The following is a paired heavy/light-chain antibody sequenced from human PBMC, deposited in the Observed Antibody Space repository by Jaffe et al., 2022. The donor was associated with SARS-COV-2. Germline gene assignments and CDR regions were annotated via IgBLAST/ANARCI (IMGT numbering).Heavy chain of an antibody. Sequence: EVQLVESGGGLVKPGGSLRLSCAASGFTFSSYSMNWVRQAPGKGLEWVSSISSSSSYIYYADSVKGRFTISRDNAKNSLYLQMNSLRAEDTAVYYCARDQTQYQLSLYYYGMDVWGQGTTVTVSS. CDR1: GFTFSSYS. CDR2: ISSSSSYI. D-gene: IGHD2-2*01. CDR3: ARDQTQYQLSLYYYGMDV. J-gene: IGHJ6*02. V-gene: IGHV3-21*01.
Light chain of an antibody. CDR2: AAS. Sequence: DIQMTQSPSSLSASVGDRVTITCRASQGIRNDLGWYQQKPGKAPKRLIYAASSLQSGVPSRFSGSGSGTEFTLTISSLQPEDFATYYCLQHYTYPWTFGQGTKVEIK. CDR1: QGIRND. J-gene: IGKJ1*01. V-gene: IGKV1-17*01. CDR3: LQHYTYPWT.